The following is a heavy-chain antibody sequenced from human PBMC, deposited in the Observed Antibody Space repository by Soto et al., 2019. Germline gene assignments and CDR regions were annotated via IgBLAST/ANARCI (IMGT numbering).Heavy chain of an antibody. Sequence: SETLSLTCAVYGGSFSGYYWSWIRQPPGKGLEWIGEINHSGSTNYNPSLKGRVTISVDTSKNQFSLKLSSVTAADTAVYYCANYGDYVYGMDVWGQGTTVTVSS. J-gene: IGHJ6*02. V-gene: IGHV4-34*01. CDR3: ANYGDYVYGMDV. D-gene: IGHD4-17*01. CDR1: GGSFSGYY. CDR2: INHSGST.